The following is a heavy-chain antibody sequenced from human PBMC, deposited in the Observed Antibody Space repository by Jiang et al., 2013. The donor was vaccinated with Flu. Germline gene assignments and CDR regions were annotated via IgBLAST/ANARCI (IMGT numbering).Heavy chain of an antibody. V-gene: IGHV3-15*01. CDR2: IKSKSDGETT. J-gene: IGHJ4*02. Sequence: QLVESGGGLVKPGGSLRLSCAASGFTFTYAWMNWVRQAPGKGLEWVGRIKSKSDGETTDYAAPVNGRFTISRDDSKDTLYLQMNSLKTEDTAVYYCSTKAIGSSILGYWGQGTLVTVSS. CDR3: STKAIGSSILGY. CDR1: GFTFTYAW. D-gene: IGHD1-26*01.